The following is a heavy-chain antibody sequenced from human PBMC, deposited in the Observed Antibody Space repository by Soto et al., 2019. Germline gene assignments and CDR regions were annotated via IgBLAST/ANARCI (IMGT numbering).Heavy chain of an antibody. CDR3: ARTHWVSGTEY. Sequence: QVQLQESGPGLVKPSETLSLTCTVSGGSMTGYFWSWIRQPAGKALEWIGHVYNSGNTDYNPSLASRITMAVDTSKRQFSLMVKSVTAADTAVYYCARTHWVSGTEYWGQGILVTVSS. D-gene: IGHD6-19*01. CDR2: VYNSGNT. J-gene: IGHJ4*02. V-gene: IGHV4-4*07. CDR1: GGSMTGYF.